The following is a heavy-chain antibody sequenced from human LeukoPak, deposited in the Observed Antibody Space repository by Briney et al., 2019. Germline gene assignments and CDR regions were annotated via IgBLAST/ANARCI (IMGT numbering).Heavy chain of an antibody. V-gene: IGHV3-21*01. CDR1: GFTFSSYS. CDR3: ARNKDSANAFDT. CDR2: ISSSSSYI. Sequence: GGSLRLSCAASGFTFSSYSMNWVRQAPGKGLEWVSSISSSSSYIYYADSVKGRLTISRDNAKNSLYLQMNSLRAEDTAVYYCARNKDSANAFDTWGQGTMVTVSS. J-gene: IGHJ3*02. D-gene: IGHD1/OR15-1a*01.